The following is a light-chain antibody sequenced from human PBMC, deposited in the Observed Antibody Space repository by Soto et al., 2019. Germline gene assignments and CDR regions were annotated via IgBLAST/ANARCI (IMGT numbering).Light chain of an antibody. CDR3: QQRSDWPIT. CDR1: QSVSTY. Sequence: DIVLTQSPASLSLSPGEGATLSCRASQSVSTYLAWFQQKFGQPPRLLIYDASKRATGIPARFSGSGSGTDFTLTINSLDPDDFAVYYCQQRSDWPITFGQGTRLEIK. CDR2: DAS. V-gene: IGKV3-11*01. J-gene: IGKJ5*01.